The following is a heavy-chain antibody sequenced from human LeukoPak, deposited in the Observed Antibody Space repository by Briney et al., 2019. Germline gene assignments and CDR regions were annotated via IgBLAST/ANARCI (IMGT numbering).Heavy chain of an antibody. Sequence: ASVKVSCKASGYTFTSYGISWVRQAPGQGLEWMGWISACNGNTNYAQKLQGRVTMTTDTSTSTAYMELRSLRSDDTAVYYCARTPYDILTGSFYMDVWGQGTTVTVSS. V-gene: IGHV1-18*01. CDR3: ARTPYDILTGSFYMDV. J-gene: IGHJ6*02. CDR2: ISACNGNT. CDR1: GYTFTSYG. D-gene: IGHD3-9*01.